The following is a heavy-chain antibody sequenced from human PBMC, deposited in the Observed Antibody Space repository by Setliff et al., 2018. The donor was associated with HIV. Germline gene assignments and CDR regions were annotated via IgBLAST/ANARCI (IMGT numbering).Heavy chain of an antibody. Sequence: PSETLSLTCTVSGGSASNSRYYWAWIRQPPGKGLEYIGSIHYNERTYYNPSLKSRVAISIDTSKNQFSLNLTSVTAADTAVYYCTHVNNFRSVYFASWGQGTLVTVSS. V-gene: IGHV4-39*01. CDR2: IHYNERT. D-gene: IGHD1-1*01. CDR3: THVNNFRSVYFAS. J-gene: IGHJ4*02. CDR1: GGSASNSRYY.